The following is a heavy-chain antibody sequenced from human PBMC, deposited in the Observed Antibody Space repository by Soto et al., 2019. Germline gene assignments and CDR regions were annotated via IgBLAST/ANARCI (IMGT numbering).Heavy chain of an antibody. D-gene: IGHD2-15*01. CDR3: ARDKCSGGSCYTRGMDV. V-gene: IGHV4-31*03. CDR1: GGSISSGGYY. CDR2: IYYSGST. J-gene: IGHJ6*02. Sequence: PSETLSLTCTVSGGSISSGGYYWSWIRQHPGKGLEWIGYIYYSGSTYYNPSLKSRVTISVDTSKNQFSLKLSSVTAADTAVYYCARDKCSGGSCYTRGMDVWGQGTTVTVSS.